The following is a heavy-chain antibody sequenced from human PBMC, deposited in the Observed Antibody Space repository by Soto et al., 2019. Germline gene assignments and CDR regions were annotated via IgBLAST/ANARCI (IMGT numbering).Heavy chain of an antibody. J-gene: IGHJ4*02. CDR3: ARAKPQYYDHIWGSYEYFDY. V-gene: IGHV4-34*01. Sequence: PSETLSLICAVYGGSFSGYYWSWIRQPPGKGLEWIGEINHSGSTNYNPSLKSRVTISVDTSKNQFSLKLSSVTAADTAVYYCARAKPQYYDHIWGSYEYFDYWGQGTLVTVSS. CDR2: INHSGST. D-gene: IGHD3-16*01. CDR1: GGSFSGYY.